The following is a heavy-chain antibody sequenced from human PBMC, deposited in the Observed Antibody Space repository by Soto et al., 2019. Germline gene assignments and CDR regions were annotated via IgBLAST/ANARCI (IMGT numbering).Heavy chain of an antibody. J-gene: IGHJ3*02. Sequence: QLQLQESGPGLVKPSETLSLTCTVSGGSISSSSYYWGWIRQPPGKGLEWIGSIYYSGSTYYNPSLKSRVTISVDTSKNQFSLKLSSVTAADTAVYYCARHRGDYDFWSGSTPKNGGFDIWGQGTMVTVSS. V-gene: IGHV4-39*01. CDR3: ARHRGDYDFWSGSTPKNGGFDI. CDR2: IYYSGST. CDR1: GGSISSSSYY. D-gene: IGHD3-3*01.